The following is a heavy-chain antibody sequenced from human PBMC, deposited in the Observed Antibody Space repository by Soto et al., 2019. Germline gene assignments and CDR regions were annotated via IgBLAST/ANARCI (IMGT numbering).Heavy chain of an antibody. CDR2: IIPIFGTA. J-gene: IGHJ6*02. V-gene: IGHV1-69*01. Sequence: QVQLVQSGAEVQKPGSSVKVSCKASGGTFSSYAISWVRQAPGQGREWMGGIIPIFGTANYAQKFQGRVTITADDSTTAAYVERSRLRSEDTAVYYCARGCSSTSCYGGRYYYYYGMDVWGQGTTVTVSS. CDR3: ARGCSSTSCYGGRYYYYYGMDV. D-gene: IGHD2-2*01. CDR1: GGTFSSYA.